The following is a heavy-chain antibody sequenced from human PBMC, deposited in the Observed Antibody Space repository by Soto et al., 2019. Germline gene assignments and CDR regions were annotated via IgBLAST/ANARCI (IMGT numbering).Heavy chain of an antibody. Sequence: QVQLQESGPGLVKPSETLSLTCTVSGGSVSSGSYYWSWIRQPPGKGLEWIGYIYYSGSTNYNPSLKSRVTISVDTSKNQFSLKLSSVTAADTAVYYCARDLRRAGYYGSGSYHYYYSMDVWGQGTTVTVSS. CDR2: IYYSGST. CDR3: ARDLRRAGYYGSGSYHYYYSMDV. V-gene: IGHV4-61*01. CDR1: GGSVSSGSYY. D-gene: IGHD3-10*01. J-gene: IGHJ6*02.